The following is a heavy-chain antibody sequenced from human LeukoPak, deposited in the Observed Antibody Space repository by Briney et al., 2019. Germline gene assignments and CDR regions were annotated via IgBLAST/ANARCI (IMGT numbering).Heavy chain of an antibody. J-gene: IGHJ4*02. CDR3: ARQRLPTEGYCSAGSCYPRYEFDY. V-gene: IGHV4-59*01. D-gene: IGHD2-15*01. CDR1: GGSISGYY. CDR2: LYDNGIT. Sequence: SETLSLTCTVSGGSISGYYWSWIRQPPGKGLEWIGYLYDNGITNYNPSLKSRVTISLDTSKNQFSLKLRSVTAADTAVYYCARQRLPTEGYCSAGSCYPRYEFDYWGQGTLVTVSS.